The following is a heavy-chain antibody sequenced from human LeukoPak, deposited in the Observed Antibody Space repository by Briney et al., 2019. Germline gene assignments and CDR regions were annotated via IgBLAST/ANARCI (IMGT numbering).Heavy chain of an antibody. CDR3: ARVYYYYRMDV. J-gene: IGHJ6*02. V-gene: IGHV3-7*01. Sequence: GGSLRLPCAASGFTFSRYWMICLPESPGKARELRRHQKEHGSEKYYLDSVKGRFTIYRDNAQNSLYMQMNSPRAEDTAVYYRARVYYYYRMDVGRQGTTVTVS. CDR2: QKEHGSEK. CDR1: GFTFSRYW.